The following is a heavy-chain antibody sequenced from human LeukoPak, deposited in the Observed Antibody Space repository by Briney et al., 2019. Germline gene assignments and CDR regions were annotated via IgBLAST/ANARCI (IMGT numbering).Heavy chain of an antibody. CDR1: GGSISSSSYY. D-gene: IGHD3-3*01. V-gene: IGHV4-39*01. CDR2: ICYSGST. Sequence: PSETLSLTCTVSGGSISSSSYYWGWIRQPPGKGLEWIGSICYSGSTYYNPSLKSRVTISVDTSKNQFSLKLSSVTAADTAVYYCARHQYYDFWSGYPYYFDYWGQGTLVTVSS. J-gene: IGHJ4*02. CDR3: ARHQYYDFWSGYPYYFDY.